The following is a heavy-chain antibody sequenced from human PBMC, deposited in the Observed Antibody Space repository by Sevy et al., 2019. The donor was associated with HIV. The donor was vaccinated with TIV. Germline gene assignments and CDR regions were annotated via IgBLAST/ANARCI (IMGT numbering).Heavy chain of an antibody. CDR3: ARKYHDTSGYTRYSMDV. CDR2: ISGGGGNT. Sequence: GGSLRLSCTASGFTFSTYSMYWVRQAPGKGLEYVASISGGGGNTYYGTSVKGRFTDSRDNAKKTMYIHMGSLKADDMAVYFCARKYHDTSGYTRYSMDVWGQGTTVTVSS. V-gene: IGHV3-64*01. CDR1: GFTFSTYS. J-gene: IGHJ6*02. D-gene: IGHD3-22*01.